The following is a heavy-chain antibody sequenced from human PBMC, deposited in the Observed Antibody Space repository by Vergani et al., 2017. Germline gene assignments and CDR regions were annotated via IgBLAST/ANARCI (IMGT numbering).Heavy chain of an antibody. J-gene: IGHJ4*02. V-gene: IGHV4-30-2*01. CDR1: GASISSGGYS. CDR2: SYHGGST. Sequence: QLQLQESGSGLVKPSQTLSLTCAVSGASISSGGYSWSWIRQAQGKGLEWIGYSYHGGSTYYNPSLKSRVTISVDRSKNQFSLKLSSVTAADTAVYYCARGLCSGGSCYSAHFDYWGQGTLVTVSS. CDR3: ARGLCSGGSCYSAHFDY. D-gene: IGHD2-15*01.